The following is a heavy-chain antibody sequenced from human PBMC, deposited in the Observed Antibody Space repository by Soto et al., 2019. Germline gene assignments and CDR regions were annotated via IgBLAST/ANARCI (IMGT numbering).Heavy chain of an antibody. J-gene: IGHJ6*02. D-gene: IGHD2-8*01. CDR3: ASAPLGYCTNGVCSNGMDV. Sequence: PGGSLRLSCAASGFTFSSYGMHWVRQAPGKGLEWVSYISSSSSYTNYADSVKGRFTISRDNAKNSLYLQMNSLRAEDTAVYYCASAPLGYCTNGVCSNGMDVWGQGTTVTVSS. V-gene: IGHV3-21*05. CDR2: ISSSSSYT. CDR1: GFTFSSYG.